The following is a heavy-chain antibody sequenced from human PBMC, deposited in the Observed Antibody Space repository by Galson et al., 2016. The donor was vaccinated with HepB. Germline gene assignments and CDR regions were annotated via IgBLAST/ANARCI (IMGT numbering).Heavy chain of an antibody. V-gene: IGHV3-23*01. J-gene: IGHJ4*02. CDR1: GFTFSTYA. D-gene: IGHD6-13*01. CDR2: ISGNAYAT. Sequence: SLRLSCAASGFTFSTYAMSWVRQAPGKGLEWVSAISGNAYATYYADSVKGRFTISRDNAKNSLYLQMNSLRAEDTALYYCAKHTVGAAAGHPAIDYWGQGTLVTVSS. CDR3: AKHTVGAAAGHPAIDY.